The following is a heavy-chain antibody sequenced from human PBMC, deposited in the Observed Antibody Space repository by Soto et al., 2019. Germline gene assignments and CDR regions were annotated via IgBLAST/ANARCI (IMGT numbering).Heavy chain of an antibody. CDR2: ISYDGSNK. CDR1: GFTFSSYA. V-gene: IGHV3-30-3*01. Sequence: SLRLSCAASGFTFSSYAMHWVRQAPGKGLEWVAVISYDGSNKYYADSVKGRFTISRDNSKNTLYLQMNSLRAEDTAVYYCARDRGTATKYNYYGMDVWGQGTTVTVSS. CDR3: ARDRGTATKYNYYGMDV. D-gene: IGHD6-13*01. J-gene: IGHJ6*02.